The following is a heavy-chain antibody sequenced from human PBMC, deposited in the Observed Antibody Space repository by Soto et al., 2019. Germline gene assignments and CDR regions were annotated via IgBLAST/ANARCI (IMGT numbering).Heavy chain of an antibody. J-gene: IGHJ3*01. CDR3: VIVGRTS. D-gene: IGHD3-3*01. CDR2: SKNKANGYTM. CDR1: GLTFSDYY. V-gene: IGHV3-72*01. Sequence: EVQVVESGGGLVQPGGSLRLSWAVSGLTFSDYYFDWVRQSPGKGLEWVGRSKNKANGYTMEYAASVKGRFTISRDDSKNSVFLQMSSLRTEDTAVYYCVIVGRTSWGHGTTVTVPS.